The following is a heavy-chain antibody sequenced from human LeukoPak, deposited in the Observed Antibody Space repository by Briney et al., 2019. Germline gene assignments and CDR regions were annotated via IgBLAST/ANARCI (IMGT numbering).Heavy chain of an antibody. J-gene: IGHJ4*02. V-gene: IGHV3-23*01. CDR2: IIGSGVTT. Sequence: PGGSLRLSCAASGFTFSSYAMAWVRQAPGKGLEWVSTIIGSGVTTYYADSVKGRFTISRDNSKNTLSLQMNNLRAEDTAIYYCAKDWGTYGGPFDYWGQGTLVTVSS. CDR1: GFTFSSYA. D-gene: IGHD4-23*01. CDR3: AKDWGTYGGPFDY.